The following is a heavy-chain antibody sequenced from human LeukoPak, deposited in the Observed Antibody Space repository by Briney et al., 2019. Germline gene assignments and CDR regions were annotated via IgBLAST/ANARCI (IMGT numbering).Heavy chain of an antibody. CDR1: GGSFSSGGYY. CDR3: ARGPPEWLLSYGMDV. D-gene: IGHD3-3*01. CDR2: IYYSGST. Sequence: SQTLSLTCTVSGGSFSSGGYYWSWIRQHPGKGLEWIGYIYYSGSTYYNPSLKSRVTISVDTSKNQFSLKLSSVTAADTAVYYCARGPPEWLLSYGMDVWGQGTTVTVSS. J-gene: IGHJ6*02. V-gene: IGHV4-31*03.